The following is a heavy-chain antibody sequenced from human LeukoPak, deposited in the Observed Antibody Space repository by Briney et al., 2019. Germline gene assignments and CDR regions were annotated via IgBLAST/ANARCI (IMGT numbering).Heavy chain of an antibody. Sequence: ASVKVSCKASGYTFTSYGISWVRQAPGQGLEWMGWISAYNGNTNYAQKFQGRVTMTRDTSTSTVYMELSSLRSEDTAVYYCARDGAGQLGRLDYWGQGTLVTVSS. CDR3: ARDGAGQLGRLDY. J-gene: IGHJ4*02. D-gene: IGHD6-6*01. CDR1: GYTFTSYG. CDR2: ISAYNGNT. V-gene: IGHV1-18*01.